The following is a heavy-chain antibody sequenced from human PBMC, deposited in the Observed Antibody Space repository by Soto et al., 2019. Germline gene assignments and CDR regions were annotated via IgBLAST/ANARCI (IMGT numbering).Heavy chain of an antibody. CDR1: GGSITTGGYY. CDR3: ARSVHSGDYIDY. CDR2: IYDSGTT. J-gene: IGHJ4*02. Sequence: QVQLQESGPGXXQPSQTLSLTCTVSGGSITTGGYYWSWIRQHPGKGLESIGYIYDSGTTDYNPSLKSRLTISLDTSKNQFSLKMRSVTAADTAVYYCARSVHSGDYIDYWGQGTLVTVSS. D-gene: IGHD4-17*01. V-gene: IGHV4-31*03.